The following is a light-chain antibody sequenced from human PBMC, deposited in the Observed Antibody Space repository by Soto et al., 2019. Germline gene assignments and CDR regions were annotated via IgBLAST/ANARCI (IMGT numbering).Light chain of an antibody. CDR2: GAS. CDR1: QSVSSSY. CDR3: QQYGSSPPFT. V-gene: IGKV3-20*01. J-gene: IGKJ3*01. Sequence: EIVLTQSPGTLSLSPGERATRSCRASQSVSSSYLAWYQQKPGQAPRLLIYGASSRATGIPDRFSGSGSGTDFTLTISRLEPEDFAVDYCQQYGSSPPFTFGPGTKVDIK.